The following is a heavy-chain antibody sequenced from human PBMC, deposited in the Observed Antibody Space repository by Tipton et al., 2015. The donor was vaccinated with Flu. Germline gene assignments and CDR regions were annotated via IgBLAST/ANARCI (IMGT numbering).Heavy chain of an antibody. CDR2: IYPGDSKT. CDR3: ARGDSFGV. D-gene: IGHD2-21*01. CDR1: GQTFSDFW. Sequence: MQLVQSGAEVKKPGESLKISCKLSGQTFSDFWIGWVRQMPGKGLEWMGVIYPGDSKTIYRPSFQGLVTFSVDKSIDTAYLQWSSLKASYTAMYYCARGDSFGVWGQGTLVTVSS. V-gene: IGHV5-51*01. J-gene: IGHJ3*01.